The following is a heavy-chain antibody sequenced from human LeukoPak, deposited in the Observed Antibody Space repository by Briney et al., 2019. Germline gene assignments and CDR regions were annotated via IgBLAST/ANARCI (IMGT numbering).Heavy chain of an antibody. D-gene: IGHD6-13*01. CDR2: ISAYNGNT. CDR1: GYTFTNYR. CDR3: ARDWTDDSSSWKINYYYGMDV. Sequence: ASVKVSCKASGYTFTNYRINWVRQAPGQGLEWMGWISAYNGNTNYVEKLQGRVTMTTDTSTSTAYMELRSLRSDDTAVYYCARDWTDDSSSWKINYYYGMDVWGQGTTVVVSS. J-gene: IGHJ6*02. V-gene: IGHV1-18*01.